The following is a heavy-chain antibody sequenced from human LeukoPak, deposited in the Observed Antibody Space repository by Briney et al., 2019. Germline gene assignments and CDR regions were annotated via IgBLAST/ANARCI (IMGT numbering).Heavy chain of an antibody. CDR1: GYSSTSYW. J-gene: IGHJ4*02. CDR2: IYPGDSDT. V-gene: IGHV5-51*01. D-gene: IGHD6-13*01. CDR3: ASQYSSSWGGLNY. Sequence: GESLKISCKGSGYSSTSYWIGWVRQMPGKGLEWMGIIYPGDSDTRYSPSFQGQVTISADKSISTAYLQWSSLKASDTAMYYCASQYSSSWGGLNYWGQGTLVTVSS.